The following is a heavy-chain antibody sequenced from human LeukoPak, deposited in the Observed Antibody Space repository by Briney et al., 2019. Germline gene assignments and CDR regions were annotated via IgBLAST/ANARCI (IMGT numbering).Heavy chain of an antibody. CDR3: ARDSVDSSSSRSGDY. Sequence: SETLSLTCTVSGGSISSGGYYWSWIRQPAGKGLEWIGRIYTSGGTNYNPSLKSRATISVDTSKNQFSLKLSSVTAADTAVYYCARDSVDSSSSRSGDYWGQGTLVTVSS. CDR2: IYTSGGT. J-gene: IGHJ4*02. CDR1: GGSISSGGYY. V-gene: IGHV4-61*02. D-gene: IGHD6-6*01.